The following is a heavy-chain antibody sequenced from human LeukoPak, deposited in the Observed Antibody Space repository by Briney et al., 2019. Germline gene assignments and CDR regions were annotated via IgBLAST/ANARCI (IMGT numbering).Heavy chain of an antibody. CDR3: ARDRGEWELPEHDAFDI. V-gene: IGHV4-4*07. Sequence: PSETLSLTCTVSGVSISSYYWSWLRQPAGKGLEWIGRIYTSGSTNYNPSLKSRVTMSVDTSKNQFSLKLSSVTAADTAVYYCARDRGEWELPEHDAFDIWGQGTMVTVSS. CDR2: IYTSGST. J-gene: IGHJ3*02. D-gene: IGHD1-26*01. CDR1: GVSISSYY.